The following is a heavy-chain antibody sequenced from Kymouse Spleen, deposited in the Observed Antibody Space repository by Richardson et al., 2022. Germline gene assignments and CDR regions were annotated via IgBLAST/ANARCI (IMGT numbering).Heavy chain of an antibody. CDR2: IWYDGSNK. CDR1: GFTFSSYG. V-gene: IGHV3-33*01. D-gene: IGHD6-6*01. J-gene: IGHJ4*02. Sequence: QVQLVESGGGVVQPGRSLRLSCAASGFTFSSYGMHWVRQAPGKGLEWVAVIWYDGSNKYYADSVKGRFTISRDNSKNTLYLQMNSLRAEDTAVYYCARDRTIAARRNYFDYWGQGTLVTVSS. CDR3: ARDRTIAARRNYFDY.